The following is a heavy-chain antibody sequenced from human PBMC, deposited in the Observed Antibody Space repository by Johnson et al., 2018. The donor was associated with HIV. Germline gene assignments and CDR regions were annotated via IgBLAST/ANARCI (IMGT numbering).Heavy chain of an antibody. J-gene: IGHJ3*02. D-gene: IGHD2-8*01. CDR3: AREWGMCYDAFDI. CDR1: GFTVSSNY. CDR2: IYRGGST. V-gene: IGHV3-66*01. Sequence: VQLVESGGGLVQPGGSLRLSCAASGFTVSSNYMSWVRQAPGKGLEWVSVIYRGGSTYYADSVTGRFTISRDNSKNTLYLQMNSLRVEDTAVYYCAREWGMCYDAFDIWGQGTMVTVSS.